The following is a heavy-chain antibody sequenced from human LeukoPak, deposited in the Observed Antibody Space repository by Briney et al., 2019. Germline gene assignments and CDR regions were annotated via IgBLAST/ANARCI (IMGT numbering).Heavy chain of an antibody. V-gene: IGHV3-30*03. CDR1: GFTFSSYG. J-gene: IGHJ6*03. CDR2: ISYDESNK. Sequence: GGALRLSCAASGFTFSSYGMHWVRQAPGKGLEWVAVISYDESNKYYADSVKGRFTISRDNSKNTLYLQMNSLRAEDTAVYYCARDFWSGYYTGDYYYYYYMDVWGKGTTVTVSS. D-gene: IGHD3-3*01. CDR3: ARDFWSGYYTGDYYYYYYMDV.